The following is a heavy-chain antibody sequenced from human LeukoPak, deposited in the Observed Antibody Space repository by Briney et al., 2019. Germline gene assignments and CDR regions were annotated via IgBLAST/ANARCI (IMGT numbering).Heavy chain of an antibody. D-gene: IGHD4-11*01. CDR2: IYTSGST. V-gene: IGHV4-61*02. CDR1: GGSISSSSFY. CDR3: ARHGGAYSFDS. J-gene: IGHJ4*02. Sequence: MSSETLSLTCTVSGGSISSSSFYWSWIRQPAGKGLEWIGRIYTSGSTNYNPSLRSRVTMSVDTSKNQFSLKLSSVTAADTAVYYCARHGGAYSFDSWGQGTLVTVSS.